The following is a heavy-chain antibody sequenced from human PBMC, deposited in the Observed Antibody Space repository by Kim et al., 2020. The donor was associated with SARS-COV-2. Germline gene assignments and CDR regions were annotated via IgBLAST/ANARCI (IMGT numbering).Heavy chain of an antibody. V-gene: IGHV4-61*01. CDR3: ARSLWFGELLTYNWFDP. CDR1: GGSVSSGSYY. CDR2: IYYSGST. J-gene: IGHJ5*02. D-gene: IGHD3-10*01. Sequence: SETLSLTCTVSGGSVSSGSYYWSWIRQPPGKGLEWIGYIYYSGSTNYNPSLKSRVTISVDTSKNQFSLKLSSVTAADTAVYYCARSLWFGELLTYNWFDPWGQGTLVTVSS.